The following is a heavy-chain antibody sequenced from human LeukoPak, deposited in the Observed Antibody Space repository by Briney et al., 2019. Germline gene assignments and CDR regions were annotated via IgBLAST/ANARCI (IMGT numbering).Heavy chain of an antibody. CDR3: ARAGSCSGGSCYSSHFFDY. V-gene: IGHV4-30-4*01. J-gene: IGHJ4*02. CDR2: IYYSGST. D-gene: IGHD2-15*01. CDR1: GGSISSGDHY. Sequence: PSETLSLTCTVSGGSISSGDHYWSWIRQPPGKGLEWIGYIYYSGSTYYNPSLKSRVTISVDTSKNQFSLKLSSVTAADTAVYYCARAGSCSGGSCYSSHFFDYWGQGTLVTVSS.